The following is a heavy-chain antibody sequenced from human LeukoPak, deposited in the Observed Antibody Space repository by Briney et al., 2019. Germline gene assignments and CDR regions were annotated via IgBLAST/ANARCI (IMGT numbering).Heavy chain of an antibody. V-gene: IGHV3-21*01. Sequence: GGSLRLSCAASGFTFSSYSMNWVRQAPGKGLEWVSSISSSSSYIYYADSVKGRFTISRDNAKNSLYLQMNSLRAEDTAVYYCASKGPIQLWLLDYWGQGTLVTVSS. CDR2: ISSSSSYI. CDR3: ASKGPIQLWLLDY. D-gene: IGHD5-18*01. CDR1: GFTFSSYS. J-gene: IGHJ4*02.